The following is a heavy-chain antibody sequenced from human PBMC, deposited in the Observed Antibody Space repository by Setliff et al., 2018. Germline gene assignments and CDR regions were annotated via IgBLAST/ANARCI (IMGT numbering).Heavy chain of an antibody. CDR1: GFTFSKYW. D-gene: IGHD3-10*01. CDR2: IKEDGSEK. CDR3: AKVGKSGTWDQYFQY. Sequence: PGGSLRLSCAASGFTFSKYWMSWVRQAPGKGPEWVANIKEDGSEKYYVDSVKGRFTISRDNAKNSLYLEMNSLRADDTAVYYCAKVGKSGTWDQYFQYWGQGTLVTAPQ. J-gene: IGHJ1*01. V-gene: IGHV3-7*03.